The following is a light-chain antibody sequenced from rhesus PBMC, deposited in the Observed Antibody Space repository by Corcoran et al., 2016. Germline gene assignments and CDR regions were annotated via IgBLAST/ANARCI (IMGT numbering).Light chain of an antibody. CDR2: QAS. Sequence: DIQMTQSPSSLSASVGDTVTITCRASQGISRWLAWYQQKPGKALKLLIYQASSLQSGVPLRLSGIGSGTDFSLTISSLQSEDFASYYCQQYSIRPYSFGQGTKVEI. J-gene: IGKJ2*01. CDR1: QGISRW. V-gene: IGKV1-22*01. CDR3: QQYSIRPYS.